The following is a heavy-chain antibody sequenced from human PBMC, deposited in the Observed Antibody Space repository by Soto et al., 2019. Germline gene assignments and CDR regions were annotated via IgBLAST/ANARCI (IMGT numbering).Heavy chain of an antibody. CDR3: SSAAVGSDSINFFDP. V-gene: IGHV4-30-4*01. Sequence: SETLSLTCTVSGDSISSDNYHWSWIRQSPGKGREWIGYIYNGGRTFSRPSLESRINMSLAATKHSYSLRLTSVTAADTAVYFCSSAAVGSDSINFFDPWGQGTLVTVSS. J-gene: IGHJ5*02. D-gene: IGHD2-21*02. CDR2: IYNGGRT. CDR1: GDSISSDNYH.